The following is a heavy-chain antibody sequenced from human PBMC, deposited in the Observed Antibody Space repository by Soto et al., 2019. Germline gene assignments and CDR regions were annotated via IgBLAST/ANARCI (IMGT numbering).Heavy chain of an antibody. V-gene: IGHV1-24*01. D-gene: IGHD3-3*01. CDR1: GYTLTELS. CDR2: FDPEDGET. Sequence: ASVKVSCKVSGYTLTELSMHWVRQAPGKGLEWMGGFDPEDGETIYAQKFQGRVTMTEDTSTDTAYMELSSLRSEDTAVYYCATVLFWSGTNWLHPWGQGTLVTVSS. J-gene: IGHJ5*02. CDR3: ATVLFWSGTNWLHP.